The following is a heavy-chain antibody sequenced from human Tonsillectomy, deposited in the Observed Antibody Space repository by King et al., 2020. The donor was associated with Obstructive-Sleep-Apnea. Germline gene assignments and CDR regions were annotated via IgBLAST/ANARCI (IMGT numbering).Heavy chain of an antibody. J-gene: IGHJ4*02. CDR1: GFTFGDYG. CDR3: ISGAMGPTYDY. Sequence: VQLVESGGGLVLPGRSLRLSCTASGFTFGDYGMSWFRQAPGKGLEWVGFIRNKAQGGTTEYGAAVKGRFTISRDDSKSIAYVQMNSLKIEDTAVYYCISGAMGPTYDYWGQGTLVTVSS. CDR2: IRNKAQGGTT. V-gene: IGHV3-49*03. D-gene: IGHD2/OR15-2a*01.